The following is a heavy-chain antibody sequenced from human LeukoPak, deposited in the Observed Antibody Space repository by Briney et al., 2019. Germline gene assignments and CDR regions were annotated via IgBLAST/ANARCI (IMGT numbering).Heavy chain of an antibody. CDR3: ARVGSGGSWRRGVLYYYYYYYMDV. V-gene: IGHV4-39*07. J-gene: IGHJ6*03. Sequence: PSETLSLTCSVSNGSISSSRYFWGWNRQPPGKGLEWIGSIDYSGSTNYNPSLKSRVTISVDTSKNQFSLKLSSVTAADTAVYYCARVGSGGSWRRGVLYYYYYYYMDVWGKGTTVTISS. D-gene: IGHD2-15*01. CDR2: IDYSGST. CDR1: NGSISSSRYF.